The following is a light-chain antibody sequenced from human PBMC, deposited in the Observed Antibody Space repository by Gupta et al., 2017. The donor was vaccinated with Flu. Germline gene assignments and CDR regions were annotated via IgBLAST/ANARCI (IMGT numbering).Light chain of an antibody. CDR2: QDI. V-gene: IGLV3-1*01. CDR1: KLGDKY. J-gene: IGLJ3*02. Sequence: SPGQTASITCSGEKLGDKYTCWYQQKPGQSTGLVIYQDIRRPSGIPERFSGSNSGNTATLXIXGTQTIXETDYFCQAWDSGAVVFGGGTKLTVL. CDR3: QAWDSGAVV.